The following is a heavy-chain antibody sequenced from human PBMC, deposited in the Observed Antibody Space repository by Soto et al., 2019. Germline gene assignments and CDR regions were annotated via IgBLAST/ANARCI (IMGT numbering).Heavy chain of an antibody. D-gene: IGHD6-19*01. CDR3: ARVRWTVAGPGHFDY. CDR1: GGSISSYY. Sequence: SETLSLTCTVSGGSISSYYWSWIRQPPGKGLEWIGYIYYSGSTNYNPPLKSRVTISVDTSKNQFSLKLSSVTASDTAVYYCARVRWTVAGPGHFDYWGQGTLVTVSS. CDR2: IYYSGST. V-gene: IGHV4-59*01. J-gene: IGHJ4*02.